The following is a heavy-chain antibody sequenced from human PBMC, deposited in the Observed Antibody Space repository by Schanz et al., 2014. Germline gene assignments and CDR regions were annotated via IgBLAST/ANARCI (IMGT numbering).Heavy chain of an antibody. CDR3: ARDAVTSVLTPGLYY. Sequence: QVQLVESGGGVVQPGRSLRLSCAASGFSFSTYAMHWVRQAPGKGLEWVGFISFDGRNTGYAHSVKGRFTISRDNSKNTVNLQMNSLRAGDTAVYFCARDAVTSVLTPGLYYWGQGTLXTVSS. V-gene: IGHV3-30*07. D-gene: IGHD4-17*01. CDR1: GFSFSTYA. CDR2: ISFDGRNT. J-gene: IGHJ4*02.